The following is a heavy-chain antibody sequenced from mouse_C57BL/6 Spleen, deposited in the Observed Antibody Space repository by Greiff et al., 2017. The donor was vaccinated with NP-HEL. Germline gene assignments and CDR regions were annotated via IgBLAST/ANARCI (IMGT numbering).Heavy chain of an antibody. CDR3: TTYTSFAY. CDR2: IDPENGAT. CDR1: GFNIKDDY. Sequence: VQLKQSGAELVRPGASVKLSCTASGFNIKDDYMHWVQQTPEQGLEWIGWIDPENGATEYASKVQGRATITADTSSNTIYLQLSSLTSEDTAVYYCTTYTSFAYWGQGTLVTVSA. D-gene: IGHD2-12*01. V-gene: IGHV14-4*01. J-gene: IGHJ3*01.